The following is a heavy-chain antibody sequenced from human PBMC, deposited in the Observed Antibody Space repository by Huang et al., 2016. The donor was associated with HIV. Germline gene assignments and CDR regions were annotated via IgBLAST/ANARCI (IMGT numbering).Heavy chain of an antibody. CDR1: GFTFSSYA. CDR3: AKDADTSGYDVLGPFGS. J-gene: IGHJ4*02. V-gene: IGHV3-23*01. CDR2: ITDGINNR. Sequence: EVLLLESGGGLVQPGGSLRLSCVASGFTFSSYAMSWVRQGPGNGLEWVSGITDGINNRYYAHSVKGRFAVSRDDFTNTLYLQMNSLRAEDTAVYYCAKDADTSGYDVLGPFGSWGQGTLVTVSS. D-gene: IGHD3-3*01.